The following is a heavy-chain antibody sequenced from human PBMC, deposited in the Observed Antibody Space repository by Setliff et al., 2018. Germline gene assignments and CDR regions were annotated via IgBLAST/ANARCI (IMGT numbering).Heavy chain of an antibody. CDR3: ARDVFPYHYEGAFDI. CDR2: INPSSGRT. CDR1: GSTFTSHY. J-gene: IGHJ3*02. Sequence: SVKVSCQASGSTFTSHYMHWVRQAPGLGLEWMGTINPSSGRTSYAQKFQGRVTMTRDTSTSTVYMDMSSLRSEDTAVYYCARDVFPYHYEGAFDIWGQGTMVTVSS. D-gene: IGHD3-22*01. V-gene: IGHV1-46*01.